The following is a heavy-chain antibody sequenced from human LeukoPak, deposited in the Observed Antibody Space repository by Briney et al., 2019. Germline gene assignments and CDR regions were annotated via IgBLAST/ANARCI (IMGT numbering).Heavy chain of an antibody. CDR2: ISSSSSTI. V-gene: IGHV3-48*01. J-gene: IGHJ2*01. Sequence: PGGSLRLSCAASGFTFSSYSMNWVRQAPGKGLEWVSYISSSSSTIYYADSVKGRFTISRDNAKNTLYLQMNSLRAEDTAVYYCANDFSNCSSTSCYSWYFDLWGRGTLVTVSS. CDR3: ANDFSNCSSTSCYSWYFDL. CDR1: GFTFSSYS. D-gene: IGHD2-2*02.